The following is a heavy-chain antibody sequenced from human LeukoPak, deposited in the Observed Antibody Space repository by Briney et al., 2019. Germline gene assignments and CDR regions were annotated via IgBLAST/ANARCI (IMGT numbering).Heavy chain of an antibody. V-gene: IGHV3-7*05. D-gene: IGHD5-24*01. J-gene: IGHJ4*02. CDR2: IKEDGSEK. CDR3: ARDQGWLQFDY. CDR1: GFTFSSYW. Sequence: PGGSLRLSCAASGFTFSSYWMSWVRQAPGRGLQWVANIKEDGSEKYYVDSVKGRFTISRDNAKNSLYLQMNSLRVEDTAVYYCARDQGWLQFDYWGQGTLVTASS.